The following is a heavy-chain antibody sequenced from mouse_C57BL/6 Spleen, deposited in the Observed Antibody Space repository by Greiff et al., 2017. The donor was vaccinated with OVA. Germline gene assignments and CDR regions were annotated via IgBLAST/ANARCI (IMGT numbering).Heavy chain of an antibody. CDR3: ARNPSGLLDY. V-gene: IGHV1-39*01. D-gene: IGHD2-3*01. CDR2: INPNNGTT. J-gene: IGHJ2*01. Sequence: VQLKESGAELVKPGASVKISCKASGYTFTDYNMNWVKQSNGKSLEWIGLINPNNGTTSYNQKFKGKATLTEDQSSSTAYMQLNSLTSEDSAVYYCARNPSGLLDYWGQGTTLTVSS. CDR1: GYTFTDYN.